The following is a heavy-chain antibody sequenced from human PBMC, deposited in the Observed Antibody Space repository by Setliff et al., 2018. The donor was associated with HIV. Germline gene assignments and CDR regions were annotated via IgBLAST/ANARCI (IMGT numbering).Heavy chain of an antibody. CDR2: ISYDGIKK. CDR3: AKEIYDYGDNWPLE. V-gene: IGHV3-30*18. CDR1: GFTFSNFA. Sequence: PGESLKISCAASGFTFSNFAMHWVRQAPGKGLQWVAVISYDGIKKDYTDSVKGRFIIFRDNSKNTVYLQMNSLRAEDSAVYFCAKEIYDYGDNWPLEWGQGTLVTVSS. D-gene: IGHD4-17*01. J-gene: IGHJ1*01.